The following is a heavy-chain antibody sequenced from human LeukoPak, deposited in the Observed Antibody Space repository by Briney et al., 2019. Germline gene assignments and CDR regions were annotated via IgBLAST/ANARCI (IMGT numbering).Heavy chain of an antibody. CDR1: PFTFSSYG. CDR3: AKDRCSNGVGCYYYYIDV. J-gene: IGHJ6*03. Sequence: GGSLRLSCAASPFTFSSYGMHWVRQAPGKGLEWVAYIQYDGSNQQYADSVKGRFSISRDSSKNILYLQMNSLRAEDTAGYYCAKDRCSNGVGCYYYYIDVWGKGTTVTISS. V-gene: IGHV3-30*02. D-gene: IGHD2-8*01. CDR2: IQYDGSNQ.